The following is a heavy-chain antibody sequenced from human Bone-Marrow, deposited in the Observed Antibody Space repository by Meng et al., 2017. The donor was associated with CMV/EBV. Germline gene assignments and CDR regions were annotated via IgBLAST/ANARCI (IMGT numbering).Heavy chain of an antibody. D-gene: IGHD3-22*01. J-gene: IGHJ4*02. CDR1: GGSISNYW. V-gene: IGHV4-59*01. CDR2: ISYSGTT. CDR3: ARWQRDSDNSAYYYLHS. Sequence: SETLSLTCSVSGGSISNYWWSWSRQPPGSGLEWIGNISYSGTTYYNPSLRSRVTISIDTSKNQFSLKLNSVTTADTAVYYCARWQRDSDNSAYYYLHSWGQGTLVTVSS.